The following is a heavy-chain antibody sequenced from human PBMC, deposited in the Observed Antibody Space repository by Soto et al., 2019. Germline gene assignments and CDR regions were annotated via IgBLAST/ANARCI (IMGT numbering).Heavy chain of an antibody. CDR3: ASFIAAAGTVYDY. D-gene: IGHD6-13*01. CDR2: INHSGST. J-gene: IGHJ4*02. Sequence: SETLSLTCAVYGGSFSGYYWSWIRQPPGKGLEWIGEINHSGSTNYNPSLKSRVTISVDTSKNQFSLKLSSVTAADTAVYYCASFIAAAGTVYDYWGQGTLVTVSS. V-gene: IGHV4-34*01. CDR1: GGSFSGYY.